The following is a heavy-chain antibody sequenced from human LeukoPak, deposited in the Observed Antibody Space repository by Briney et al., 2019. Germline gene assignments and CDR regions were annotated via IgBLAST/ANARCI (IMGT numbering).Heavy chain of an antibody. J-gene: IGHJ3*02. Sequence: PSETLSLTCSVSGGSISSSSSYWGWIRQPPGKGLEWIGSIYYSGSSFDNPALKSRVTISVDTSKNQFSLKLSSVTAADTAVYYCARGRSKIWAAGSRLHAFDIWGQGTMVTVSS. CDR3: ARGRSKIWAAGSRLHAFDI. CDR1: GGSISSSSSY. D-gene: IGHD5-12*01. V-gene: IGHV4-39*01. CDR2: IYYSGSS.